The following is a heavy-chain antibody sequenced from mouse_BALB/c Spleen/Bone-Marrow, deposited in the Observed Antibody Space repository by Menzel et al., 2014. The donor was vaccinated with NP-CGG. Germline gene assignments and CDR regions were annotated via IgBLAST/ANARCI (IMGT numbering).Heavy chain of an antibody. D-gene: IGHD1-1*01. V-gene: IGHV4-1*02. CDR2: INPDSSTI. Sequence: EVKLLESGGGLVQPGGSLKLSCAASGFDFSRYWMSWVRQAPGKGLEWIGEINPDSSTINYTPSLKDKFIISRDNAKNTLCLQMSKVRSEDTALYYCARLSYYGRFAYWGQGTLVTVSA. CDR1: GFDFSRYW. J-gene: IGHJ3*01. CDR3: ARLSYYGRFAY.